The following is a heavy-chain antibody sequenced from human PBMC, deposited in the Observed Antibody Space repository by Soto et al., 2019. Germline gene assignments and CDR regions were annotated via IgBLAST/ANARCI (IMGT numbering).Heavy chain of an antibody. D-gene: IGHD6-13*01. V-gene: IGHV3-33*01. J-gene: IGHJ5*02. Sequence: HPGGSLRLSCAASEFRLSDHGMHWVRQAPGKGLEWVAISYSVKGRFTISRDNAKNSLYLQMNSLRAEDTAVYYCARHPERIAQIGGFDPWG. CDR3: ARHPERIAQIGGFDP. CDR2: S. CDR1: EFRLSDHG.